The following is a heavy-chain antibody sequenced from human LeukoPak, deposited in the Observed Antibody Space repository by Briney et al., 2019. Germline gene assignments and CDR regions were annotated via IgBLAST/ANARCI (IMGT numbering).Heavy chain of an antibody. Sequence: QAGGSLRLSCAASGFTFRSYWMHWVRQAPGKGLVWVSGINSDGSSTSYADAVKGRFTISRDNAENTLYLQMNSLRAEDTPVYYCARVGVQRDFDFWGQGTLVTVSS. CDR3: ARVGVQRDFDF. V-gene: IGHV3-74*01. D-gene: IGHD3-16*01. CDR2: INSDGSST. CDR1: GFTFRSYW. J-gene: IGHJ4*02.